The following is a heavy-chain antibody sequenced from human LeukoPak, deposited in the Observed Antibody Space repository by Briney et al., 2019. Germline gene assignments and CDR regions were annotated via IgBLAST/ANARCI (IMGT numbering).Heavy chain of an antibody. V-gene: IGHV3-23*01. CDR2: ISGSGGST. CDR1: GFTFSSYA. D-gene: IGHD3-22*01. J-gene: IGHJ4*02. CDR3: AKGPSGHYYDSSGYYAPDY. Sequence: GGSLRLSCAASGFTFSSYAMSWVRQAPGKGLEWVSAISGSGGSTYYADSVKGRFTISRDNSKNTLYLQMNSLRAEDTAVYYCAKGPSGHYYDSSGYYAPDYWGQGTLVTVSS.